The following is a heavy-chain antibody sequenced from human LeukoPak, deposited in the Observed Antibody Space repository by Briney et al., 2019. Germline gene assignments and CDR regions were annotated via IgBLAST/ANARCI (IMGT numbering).Heavy chain of an antibody. CDR3: ARENYDSSGYFNWFDP. J-gene: IGHJ5*02. Sequence: GGSLRLSCAASGFTFSSYWMHWVRQAPGKGLVWVSRINSDGSSTSYADSVRGRFTMSRDNAKNTLYLQMNSLRAEDTAVYYCARENYDSSGYFNWFDPWGQGTLVTVSS. CDR2: INSDGSST. CDR1: GFTFSSYW. V-gene: IGHV3-74*01. D-gene: IGHD3-22*01.